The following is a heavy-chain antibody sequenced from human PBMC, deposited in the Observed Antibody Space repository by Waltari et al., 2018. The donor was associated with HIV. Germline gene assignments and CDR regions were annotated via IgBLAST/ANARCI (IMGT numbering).Heavy chain of an antibody. V-gene: IGHV1-8*02. J-gene: IGHJ4*02. CDR1: GYSFIDFD. Sequence: QVQLVQSGADIKKPRASVRISCKAFGYSFIDFDIHWVRRPPGRGLEWVGWMNPDNGDAGYGHKFKGRFSLTRDTSTDTAYMDVDNLKSEDTAIYYCTKGRRGALFGDEWGQGTLVTVSS. D-gene: IGHD3-3*01. CDR3: TKGRRGALFGDE. CDR2: MNPDNGDA.